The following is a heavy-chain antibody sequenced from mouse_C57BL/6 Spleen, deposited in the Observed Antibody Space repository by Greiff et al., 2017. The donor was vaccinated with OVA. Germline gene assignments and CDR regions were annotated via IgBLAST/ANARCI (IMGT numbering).Heavy chain of an antibody. V-gene: IGHV1-39*01. D-gene: IGHD2-4*01. CDR2: INPNYGTT. J-gene: IGHJ4*01. Sequence: VQLQQSGPELVKPGASVKISCKASGYSFTDYNLNWVKQSNGKSLEWIGVINPNYGTTSYNQKFKGKATLTVDQSSSTAYMQRNSLTSEDSAVYYCARRDYDEEGGYYYAMDYWGQGTSVTVSS. CDR1: GYSFTDYN. CDR3: ARRDYDEEGGYYYAMDY.